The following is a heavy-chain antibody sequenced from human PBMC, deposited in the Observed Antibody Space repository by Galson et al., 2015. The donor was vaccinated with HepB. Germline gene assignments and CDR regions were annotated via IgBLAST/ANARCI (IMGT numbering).Heavy chain of an antibody. CDR3: ARTEGIAVAGAQGYGMDV. V-gene: IGHV3-11*06. CDR2: ISSSSSYT. J-gene: IGHJ6*02. Sequence: SLRLSCAASGFTFSDYYMSWIRQAPGKGLEWVSYISSSSSYTNYADSVKGRFTISRDNAKNSLYLQMNSLRAEDTAVYYCARTEGIAVAGAQGYGMDVWGQGTTVTVSS. CDR1: GFTFSDYY. D-gene: IGHD6-19*01.